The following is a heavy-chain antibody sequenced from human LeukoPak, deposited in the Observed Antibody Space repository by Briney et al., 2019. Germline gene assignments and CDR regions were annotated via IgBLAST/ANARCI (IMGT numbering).Heavy chain of an antibody. Sequence: GESLKISCKGSGYIFTSYWIGWVRQVPGKGLEWMGIIWPDDSDKRYSPSFQGQVTISADKSISTAYLQWSSLKASDTAMYYCARQGKDGYRVVDYWGQGTLVTVSS. V-gene: IGHV5-51*01. CDR2: IWPDDSDK. CDR1: GYIFTSYW. CDR3: ARQGKDGYRVVDY. J-gene: IGHJ4*02. D-gene: IGHD5-24*01.